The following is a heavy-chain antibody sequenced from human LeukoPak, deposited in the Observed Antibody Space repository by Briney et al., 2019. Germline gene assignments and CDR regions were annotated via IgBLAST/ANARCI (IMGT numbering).Heavy chain of an antibody. V-gene: IGHV4-4*02. Sequence: SETLSLTCAVSGGSISRSNWWSWVRQPPGKGLEWIGEIYHSGSTNYNPSLKSRVTISVDKSKNQFSLKLSSVTAADTAVYYCAREDYDVSGAWYFDLWGRGTLVTVSS. CDR1: GGSISRSNW. J-gene: IGHJ2*01. D-gene: IGHD3-22*01. CDR2: IYHSGST. CDR3: AREDYDVSGAWYFDL.